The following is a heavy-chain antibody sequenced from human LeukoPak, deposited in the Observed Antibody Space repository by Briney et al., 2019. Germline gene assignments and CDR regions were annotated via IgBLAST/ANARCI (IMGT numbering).Heavy chain of an antibody. D-gene: IGHD3-10*01. Sequence: GASVKVSCKASGYTFTSYGISWVRQAPGQGLEWMGWINPNSGGTNYAQKFLGWVTVTRDTSISTVYMELSSLMSADTAVYYCASEAMGSSPVVRGVMDSWGQGTLVTVSS. V-gene: IGHV1-2*04. J-gene: IGHJ4*02. CDR3: ASEAMGSSPVVRGVMDS. CDR1: GYTFTSYG. CDR2: INPNSGGT.